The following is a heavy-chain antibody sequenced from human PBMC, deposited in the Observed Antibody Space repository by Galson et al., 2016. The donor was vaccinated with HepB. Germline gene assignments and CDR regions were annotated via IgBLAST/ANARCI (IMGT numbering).Heavy chain of an antibody. J-gene: IGHJ4*02. D-gene: IGHD2/OR15-2a*01. V-gene: IGHV4-39*01. CDR2: IYFSEKT. Sequence: SETLSLTCTVSGGSMSTSDYYWGWVRQPPGKGLEWIGSIYFSEKTYYNPSLKGRVTISLDTSKKQFSLKLTSLTAADTAFYYCARQKTEIVIVPDGYFDYRGQGTLAIVSS. CDR1: GGSMSTSDYY. CDR3: ARQKTEIVIVPDGYFDY.